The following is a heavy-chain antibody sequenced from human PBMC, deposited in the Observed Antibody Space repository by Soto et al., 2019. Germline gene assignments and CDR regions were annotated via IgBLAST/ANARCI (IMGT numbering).Heavy chain of an antibody. CDR3: AEVVKMATVRGYFDY. Sequence: HPGGSLRLSCAASRFTFRGFGMSWVRQAPGKGLEWVSAIDGDGGSTYYADSVKGRFIISRDNAKNTLYLQMNSLRDEDTAVYYCAEVVKMATVRGYFDYWG. CDR1: RFTFRGFG. J-gene: IGHJ4*03. D-gene: IGHD4-4*01. CDR2: IDGDGGST. V-gene: IGHV3-23*01.